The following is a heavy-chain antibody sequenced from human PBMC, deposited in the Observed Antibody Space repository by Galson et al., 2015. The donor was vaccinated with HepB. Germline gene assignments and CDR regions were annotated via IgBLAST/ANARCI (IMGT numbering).Heavy chain of an antibody. V-gene: IGHV3-66*01. CDR3: ARGDDDYCSSTNSCHDALDI. CDR1: GFTVSSNY. D-gene: IGHD2-2*01. CDR2: IYNVGST. J-gene: IGHJ3*02. Sequence: SLRLSCAVSGFTVSSNYMSWVRQAPGKGLEWVSIIYNVGSTFYADSVKGRFTISRDNSKNTLYLQMNRLRAEDTAVYYCARGDDDYCSSTNSCHDALDIWGQGTMVTVSS.